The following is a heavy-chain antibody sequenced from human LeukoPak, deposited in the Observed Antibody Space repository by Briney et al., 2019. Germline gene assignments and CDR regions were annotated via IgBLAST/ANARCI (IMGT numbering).Heavy chain of an antibody. CDR1: GFTFSDYY. D-gene: IGHD5-18*01. CDR2: ISSSGSTI. Sequence: GGSLRLSCAASGFTFSDYYMSWIRQAPGKGLEWVSYISSSGSTIYYADSVKGRFTNSRDNSKKTMYMKMNILRSEDTAVYYCARGGDSYEDSILNYFDYWGQGTLVTVSS. V-gene: IGHV3-11*04. J-gene: IGHJ4*02. CDR3: ARGGDSYEDSILNYFDY.